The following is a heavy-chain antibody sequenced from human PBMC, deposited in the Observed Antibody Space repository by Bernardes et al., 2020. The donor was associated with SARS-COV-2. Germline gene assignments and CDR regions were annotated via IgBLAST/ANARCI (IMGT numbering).Heavy chain of an antibody. CDR1: GYTFTDYY. J-gene: IGHJ5*02. CDR3: ARAAVYVDTPMVVWFDP. D-gene: IGHD5-18*01. Sequence: ASVKVSCKASGYTFTDYYIYWVRQAPGQGLEWMGWINPSSGGTLSAQKFQGRVTMTRDTSISAAYMEVNRLTSDDTAVYYCARAAVYVDTPMVVWFDPWGQGTLVTVSS. CDR2: INPSSGGT. V-gene: IGHV1-2*02.